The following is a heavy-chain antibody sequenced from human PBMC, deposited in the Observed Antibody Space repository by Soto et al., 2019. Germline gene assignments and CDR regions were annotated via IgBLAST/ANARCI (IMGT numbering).Heavy chain of an antibody. Sequence: QVQLVQSGAEVTKPGASVKISCKASGYTFTNYYMHWVRQAPGQGPEWVGLISPSDGGTSNAQQFQGRHTMTADTSTSTFYMKLSSLTSEDTAVYYCARGRLFSSSSRGLGYYGLDDWGHGTTVTVSS. CDR2: ISPSDGGT. CDR3: ARGRLFSSSSRGLGYYGLDD. J-gene: IGHJ6*02. CDR1: GYTFTNYY. V-gene: IGHV1-46*01. D-gene: IGHD6-6*01.